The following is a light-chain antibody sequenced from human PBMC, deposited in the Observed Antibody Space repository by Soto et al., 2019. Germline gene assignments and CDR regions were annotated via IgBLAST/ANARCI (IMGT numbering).Light chain of an antibody. CDR3: QQSDNWLIS. Sequence: MTRSAATPSESLGEPATLSCRAIQGIGSSLDWYHQKPGKAPNLPIYDASTRATGVPARFSGGGSGTEFTLTISSLQSEDFAIYYCQQSDNWLISFGEGTQLDIK. CDR1: QGIGSS. V-gene: IGKV3-15*01. CDR2: DAS. J-gene: IGKJ5*01.